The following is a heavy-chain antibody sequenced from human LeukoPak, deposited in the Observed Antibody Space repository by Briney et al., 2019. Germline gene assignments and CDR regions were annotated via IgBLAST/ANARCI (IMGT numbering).Heavy chain of an antibody. J-gene: IGHJ5*02. D-gene: IGHD3-16*01. V-gene: IGHV3-11*01. CDR2: ISVSGGSV. CDR1: GFTFTDYY. CDR3: ARDRQFRLHDP. Sequence: GGSRRLSCTASGFTFTDYYMTWIRQAPGKGLEWLSYISVSGGSVSYVDSVKGRFTISRDNAKNSVYLQIDSLRVEDTAIYYCARDRQFRLHDPWGQGILVTVSS.